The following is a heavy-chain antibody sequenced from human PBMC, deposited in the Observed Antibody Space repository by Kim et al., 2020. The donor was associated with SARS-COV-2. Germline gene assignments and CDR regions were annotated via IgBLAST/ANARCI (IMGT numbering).Heavy chain of an antibody. Sequence: SETLSLTCTVSGGSISSYYWSWIRQPPGKGLEWIGYIYYSGSTNYNPSLKSRVTISVDTSKNQFSLKLSSVTAADTAVYYCARDALGTRSSLFTLWGQGTLVTVSS. CDR2: IYYSGST. CDR1: GGSISSYY. V-gene: IGHV4-59*13. D-gene: IGHD1-1*01. J-gene: IGHJ4*02. CDR3: ARDALGTRSSLFTL.